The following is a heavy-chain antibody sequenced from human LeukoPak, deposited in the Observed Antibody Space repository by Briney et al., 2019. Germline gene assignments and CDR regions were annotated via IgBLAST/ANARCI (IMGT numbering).Heavy chain of an antibody. CDR2: IRYDGSDK. D-gene: IGHD4-17*01. CDR3: ARGPRYGDRGWFDS. V-gene: IGHV3-30*02. Sequence: GGSLRLSCAASGLNFRNYGMYWVRQPPGKGLQWVAFIRYDGSDKYYVDSVKGRFTFSRDNSKNTLYLQMNSLRPEDTAVYYSARGPRYGDRGWFDSWGQGTLVTVSS. CDR1: GLNFRNYG. J-gene: IGHJ5*01.